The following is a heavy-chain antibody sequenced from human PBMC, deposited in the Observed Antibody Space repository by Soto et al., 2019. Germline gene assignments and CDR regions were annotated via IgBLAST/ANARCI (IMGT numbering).Heavy chain of an antibody. Sequence: SETLSLTCAVSGGSISSSNWWSWVRQPPGKGLEWIGEIYHSASTNYNPSLKSRVTISVDKSKNQFSLKLSSVTAADTAVYYCARTSVSSSGWFDPWGQGTLVTVSS. CDR1: GGSISSSNW. J-gene: IGHJ5*02. CDR2: IYHSAST. CDR3: ARTSVSSSGWFDP. V-gene: IGHV4-4*02. D-gene: IGHD6-6*01.